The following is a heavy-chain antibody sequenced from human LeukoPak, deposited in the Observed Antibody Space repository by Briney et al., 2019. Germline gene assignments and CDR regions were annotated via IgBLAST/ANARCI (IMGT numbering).Heavy chain of an antibody. Sequence: PGGSLRLSCAASGFTFSIYGMGWVRQPPGKGLEWIGEIYHSGSTNYNPSLKSRVTISVDKSKNQFSLKLSSVTAADTAVYYCAREEEGRYFDYWGQGTLVTVSS. CDR1: GFTFSIYGM. J-gene: IGHJ4*02. CDR3: AREEEGRYFDY. V-gene: IGHV4-4*02. CDR2: IYHSGST.